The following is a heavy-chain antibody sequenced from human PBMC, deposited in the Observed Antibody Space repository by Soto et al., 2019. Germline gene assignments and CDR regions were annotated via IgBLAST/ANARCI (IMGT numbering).Heavy chain of an antibody. CDR3: ARYCSSTSCYGYYGMDV. CDR1: GYTFTSYG. J-gene: IGHJ6*02. Sequence: ASVKVSCKASGYTFTSYGISWVRQAPGQGLEWMGWISAYNGNTNYAQKPQGRVTMTTDTSTSTAYMELRSLRSDDTAVYYCARYCSSTSCYGYYGMDVWGQGTTVTVSS. V-gene: IGHV1-18*04. D-gene: IGHD2-2*01. CDR2: ISAYNGNT.